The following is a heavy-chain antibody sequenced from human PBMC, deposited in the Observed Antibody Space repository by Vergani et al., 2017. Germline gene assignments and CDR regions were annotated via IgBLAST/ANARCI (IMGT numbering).Heavy chain of an antibody. V-gene: IGHV3-21*06. Sequence: EVQLLDSGGGSAQPGESLRLSCAASGFTFSDFSMSWVRQAPGKGLEWVAFIGSSVPYINYADSVKGRFIISRDNTNNSLFLQLRSLRAEDAAVYYCARDCTSGGCPDNYGMDVWGQGATVTVSS. J-gene: IGHJ6*02. CDR2: IGSSVPYI. D-gene: IGHD2-8*01. CDR1: GFTFSDFS. CDR3: ARDCTSGGCPDNYGMDV.